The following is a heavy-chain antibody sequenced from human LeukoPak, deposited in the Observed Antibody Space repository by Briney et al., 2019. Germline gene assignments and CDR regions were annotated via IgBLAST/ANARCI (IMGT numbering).Heavy chain of an antibody. CDR2: INHSGST. V-gene: IGHV4-34*01. D-gene: IGHD3-22*01. CDR3: ARGLPYYYDSSGYHYYFDY. J-gene: IGHJ4*02. Sequence: SETLSLTCTVSGGSISSYYWSWIRQPPGKGLEWIGEINHSGSTNYNPSLKSRVTISVHTSKNQFSLKLSSVTAADTAVYYCARGLPYYYDSSGYHYYFDYWGQGTLVTVSS. CDR1: GGSISSYY.